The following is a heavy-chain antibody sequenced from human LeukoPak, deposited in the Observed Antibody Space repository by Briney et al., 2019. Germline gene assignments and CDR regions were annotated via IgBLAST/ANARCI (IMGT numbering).Heavy chain of an antibody. CDR2: INPNSGGT. J-gene: IGHJ3*02. CDR3: ATVRERRNAFDI. Sequence: ASVKVSCKASGYTFTGYYMHWVRLAPGQGLEWMGWINPNSGGTNYAQKFQGRVTMTRDTSISTAYMELSRLRSDDTAVYYCATVRERRNAFDIWGQGTMVTVSS. V-gene: IGHV1-2*02. D-gene: IGHD1-26*01. CDR1: GYTFTGYY.